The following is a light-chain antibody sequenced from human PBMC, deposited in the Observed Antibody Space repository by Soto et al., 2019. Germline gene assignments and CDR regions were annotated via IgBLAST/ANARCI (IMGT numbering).Light chain of an antibody. CDR3: MQALQTPLYT. Sequence: DIVMTQSPLSLPVTPGEPASISCRSSQSLLHSNGYNFLDWYLQKPGQSPQLLIYLGSNRASGVPDRFSGSGSSTDFTLKISRVEAEDVRVYYCMQALQTPLYTFGQGTKLEIK. CDR2: LGS. CDR1: QSLLHSNGYNF. V-gene: IGKV2-28*01. J-gene: IGKJ2*01.